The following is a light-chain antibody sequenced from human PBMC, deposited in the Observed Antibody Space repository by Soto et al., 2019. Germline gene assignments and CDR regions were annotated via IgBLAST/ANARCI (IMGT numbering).Light chain of an antibody. J-gene: IGKJ1*01. CDR3: MQGTHWPPWT. CDR1: QSLVYSDGNTY. CDR2: TFS. V-gene: IGKV2-30*01. Sequence: DVVMTQSPLSLPVTLGQPASISCRSSQSLVYSDGNTYLNWFQQRTGQSPRRLIYTFSNRDSGVPDRFSGSGSGTEFTLKISREEAEDVGVYYCMQGTHWPPWTFGQGTKVAIK.